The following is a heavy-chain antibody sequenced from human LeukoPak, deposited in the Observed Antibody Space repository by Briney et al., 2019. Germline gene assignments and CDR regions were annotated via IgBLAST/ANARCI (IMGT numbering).Heavy chain of an antibody. D-gene: IGHD6-6*01. CDR1: GFTFSSYS. Sequence: GGSLRLSCAASGFTFSSYSMNWVRQAPGKGLEWVSSISSSSSYIYYADSVKGRFTISRDNAKNSLYLQMNSLRAEDTAVYYCAREVSATARRDYWGQGTLVTVSP. CDR2: ISSSSSYI. CDR3: AREVSATARRDY. J-gene: IGHJ4*02. V-gene: IGHV3-21*01.